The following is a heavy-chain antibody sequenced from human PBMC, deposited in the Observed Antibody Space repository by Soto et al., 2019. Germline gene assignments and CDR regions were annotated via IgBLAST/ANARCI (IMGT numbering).Heavy chain of an antibody. CDR2: INSDGSST. J-gene: IGHJ4*02. CDR1: GFTFSSYW. CDR3: ARDGAEVLRYFDWLPTMSYYFDY. Sequence: GGSLRLSCAASGFTFSSYWMHWVRQAPGKGLVWVSRINSDGSSTSYADSVKGRFTISRDNAKNTLYLQMNSLRAEDTAVYYCARDGAEVLRYFDWLPTMSYYFDYWGQGTLVTVSS. D-gene: IGHD3-9*01. V-gene: IGHV3-74*01.